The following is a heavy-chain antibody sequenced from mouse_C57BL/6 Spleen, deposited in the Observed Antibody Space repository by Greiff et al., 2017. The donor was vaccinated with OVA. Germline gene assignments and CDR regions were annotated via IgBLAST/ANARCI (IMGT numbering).Heavy chain of an antibody. V-gene: IGHV7-3*01. CDR3: ARNDDYYIDY. CDR2: IRTKANGYTT. CDR1: GFTFTDYY. Sequence: EVHLVESGGGLVQPGGSLSLSCAASGFTFTDYYMSWVRQPPGTALEWLGFIRTKANGYTTEYSASVTGRFTISRDKTPVILDLQRNALRAEDSATYYCARNDDYYIDYWGQGTTLTVSS. J-gene: IGHJ2*01. D-gene: IGHD2-4*01.